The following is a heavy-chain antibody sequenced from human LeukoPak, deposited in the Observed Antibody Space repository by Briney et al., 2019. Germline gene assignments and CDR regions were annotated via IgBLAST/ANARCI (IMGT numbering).Heavy chain of an antibody. Sequence: PGGSLRLSCEASGFAVSDNYMNWVRQAPGKGLGWVSVISGSGGSTYYADSVKGRFTISRDNSKDTLYLQMNSLRAEDTAVYYCARRDYYYCFDYWGQGTLVTVSS. CDR2: ISGSGGST. J-gene: IGHJ4*02. V-gene: IGHV3-23*01. CDR1: GFAVSDNY. CDR3: ARRDYYYCFDY. D-gene: IGHD3-22*01.